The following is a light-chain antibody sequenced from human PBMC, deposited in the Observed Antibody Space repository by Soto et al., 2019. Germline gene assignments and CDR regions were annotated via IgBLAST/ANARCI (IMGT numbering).Light chain of an antibody. Sequence: QSVLTQPASVSWSPGQSITISCTGTSSDVGSYNLVSWYQQHPGKAHKLMIYEVSKRPSGVSNRFSGSKSGNTASLTISGLQAEDEADYYCCSYAGSSTSYVFGTGTKVTVL. CDR1: SSDVGSYNL. V-gene: IGLV2-23*02. J-gene: IGLJ1*01. CDR2: EVS. CDR3: CSYAGSSTSYV.